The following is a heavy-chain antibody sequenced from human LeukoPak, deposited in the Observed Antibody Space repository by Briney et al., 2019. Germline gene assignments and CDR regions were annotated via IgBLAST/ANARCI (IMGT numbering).Heavy chain of an antibody. CDR1: DYSITTGNY. CDR2: VFHRGTT. D-gene: IGHD3-10*01. Sequence: SETLSLTCSVSDYSITTGNYWAWIRPPPGKGLEWIGSVFHRGTTYYQPSLKSRVTMSVDTSKNQFSLKLSSVTAADTAVYYCARHEWFGSFDYWGQGTLVTVSS. V-gene: IGHV4-38-2*02. J-gene: IGHJ4*02. CDR3: ARHEWFGSFDY.